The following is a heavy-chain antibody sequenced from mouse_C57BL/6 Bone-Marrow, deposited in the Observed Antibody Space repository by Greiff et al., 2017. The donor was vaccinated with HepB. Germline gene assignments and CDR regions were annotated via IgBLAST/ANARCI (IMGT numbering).Heavy chain of an antibody. V-gene: IGHV1-69*01. Sequence: VQLQQPGAELVKPGASVKLSCKASGYTFTSYWMHWVKQRPGQGLEWIGEIDPSDSYTNYNQKFKGKSTLTVDKSSSTAYMQLSSLTSEDSAVYYCARGSYYYGSFPFAYWGQGTLVTVSA. J-gene: IGHJ3*01. CDR1: GYTFTSYW. CDR2: IDPSDSYT. CDR3: ARGSYYYGSFPFAY. D-gene: IGHD1-1*01.